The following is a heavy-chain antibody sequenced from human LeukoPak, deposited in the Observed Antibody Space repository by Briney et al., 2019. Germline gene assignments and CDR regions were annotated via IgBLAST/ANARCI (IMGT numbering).Heavy chain of an antibody. CDR2: IYYSGST. D-gene: IGHD2-2*01. J-gene: IGHJ4*02. CDR1: GGSISSSSYY. V-gene: IGHV4-39*01. CDR3: ARHIVVVPAALAHTFVG. Sequence: PSETLSLTCTVSGGSISSSSYYWGWIRQPPGKGLEWIGSIYYSGSTYYNPSLKSRVTISVDTSKNQFSLKLSSVTAVDTAVYYCARHIVVVPAALAHTFVGWGQGTLVTVSS.